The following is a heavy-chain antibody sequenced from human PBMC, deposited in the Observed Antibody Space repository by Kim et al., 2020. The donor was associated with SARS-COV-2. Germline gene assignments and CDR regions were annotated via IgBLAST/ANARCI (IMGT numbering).Heavy chain of an antibody. V-gene: IGHV3-15*01. CDR2: IKSKTDGGTT. D-gene: IGHD2-15*01. CDR3: TTGCGGPCYYYGMDV. J-gene: IGHJ6*02. CDR1: GFTFSNAW. Sequence: GGSLRLSCAASGFTFSNAWMSWVRQAPGKGLEWVGRIKSKTDGGTTDYAAPVKGRFTISRDDSKNTLYLQMNSLKTEDTAVYYCTTGCGGPCYYYGMDVWGQGTTVTVSS.